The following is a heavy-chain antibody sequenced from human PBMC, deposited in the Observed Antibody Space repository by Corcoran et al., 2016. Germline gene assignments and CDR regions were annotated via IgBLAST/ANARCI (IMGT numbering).Heavy chain of an antibody. J-gene: IGHJ6*02. Sequence: QVQLQQWGAGLLKPSETLSLTCAVYGGSFSGYYWSWIRQPPGKGLEWIGEINHRGSTNYNPSLKSRVTISVDTSKNQFSLKLSSVTAADTAVYYCARVPVLAGYYFKPSYYYGMDVWGQGTTVTVSS. CDR1: GGSFSGYY. CDR3: ARVPVLAGYYFKPSYYYGMDV. CDR2: INHRGST. V-gene: IGHV4-34*01. D-gene: IGHD3-9*01.